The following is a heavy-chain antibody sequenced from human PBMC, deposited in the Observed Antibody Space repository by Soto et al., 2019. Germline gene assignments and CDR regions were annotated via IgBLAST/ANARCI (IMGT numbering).Heavy chain of an antibody. CDR2: MSHRGGT. CDR3: ARVERGTATTVVDAFDI. D-gene: IGHD1-1*01. V-gene: IGHV4-34*01. J-gene: IGHJ3*02. Sequence: QVQLQQWGAGLLKPSETLSLTCAVYGGFVTSGSYYWSWIRQPPGKGLEWIGEMSHRGGTNFNPSRKSRVTRSVDTSKNQFTLKMSSVTAADTALYYCARVERGTATTVVDAFDIWGPGTMVTVSS. CDR1: GGFVTSGSYY.